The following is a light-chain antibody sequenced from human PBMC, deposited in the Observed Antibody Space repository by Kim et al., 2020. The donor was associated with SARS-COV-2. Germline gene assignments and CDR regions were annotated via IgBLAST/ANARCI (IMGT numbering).Light chain of an antibody. CDR3: AAWDDSLSAMV. Sequence: GQRVIISSSGGSSNIGMNYVYWYQHVPGTAPRLLIYRDGQRPSGVPDRFSGSKSGTSASLAISGLRSEDEADYYCAAWDDSLSAMVFGGGTQLTVL. V-gene: IGLV1-47*01. CDR1: SSNIGMNY. J-gene: IGLJ2*01. CDR2: RDG.